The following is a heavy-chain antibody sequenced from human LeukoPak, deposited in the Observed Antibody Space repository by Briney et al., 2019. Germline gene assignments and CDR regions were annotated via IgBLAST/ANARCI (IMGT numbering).Heavy chain of an antibody. CDR2: IRYDGSNK. D-gene: IGHD3-10*01. Sequence: GGSLRLSCAASGFTFSSYGMHWVRQAPGKGLEWVAFIRYDGSNKYYADSVKGRFTISRDNSKNTLYLQMNSLRAEDTAVYYCARDGWLARVRGVAFDYWGQGTLVTVSS. J-gene: IGHJ4*02. V-gene: IGHV3-30*02. CDR1: GFTFSSYG. CDR3: ARDGWLARVRGVAFDY.